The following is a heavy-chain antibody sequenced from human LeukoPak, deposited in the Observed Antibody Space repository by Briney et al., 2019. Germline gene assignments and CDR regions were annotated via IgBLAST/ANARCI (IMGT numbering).Heavy chain of an antibody. Sequence: GGSLRLSCAASGFTFSSYWMSWVRQAPGKGLEWVANIKQDGSEKYYVDSVKGRFTISRDNAKNSLYLQMNSLRAEDTAVYYCARGGLRFLYYFDYWGQGTLVTVSS. CDR2: IKQDGSEK. CDR1: GFTFSSYW. J-gene: IGHJ4*02. V-gene: IGHV3-7*01. CDR3: ARGGLRFLYYFDY. D-gene: IGHD3-3*01.